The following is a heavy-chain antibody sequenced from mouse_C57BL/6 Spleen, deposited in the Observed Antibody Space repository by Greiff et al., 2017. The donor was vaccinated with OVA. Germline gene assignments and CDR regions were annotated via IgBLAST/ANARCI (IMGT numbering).Heavy chain of an antibody. D-gene: IGHD1-1*01. V-gene: IGHV14-4*01. CDR3: TTDYYGSNDY. J-gene: IGHJ2*01. Sequence: VQLQQSGAELVRPGASVKLSCTASGFNIKDDYMHWVKQRPEQGLEWIGWIDPENGDTEYASKFQGKATITADTSSNTAYLQLSSLTSEDTAGYYCTTDYYGSNDYWGQGTTLTVSS. CDR2: IDPENGDT. CDR1: GFNIKDDY.